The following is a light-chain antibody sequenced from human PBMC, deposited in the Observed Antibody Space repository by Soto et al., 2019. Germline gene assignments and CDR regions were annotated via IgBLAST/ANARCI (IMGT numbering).Light chain of an antibody. V-gene: IGKV1-8*01. CDR2: AAS. CDR3: QQYYTYPRT. CDR1: QDISSY. Sequence: AIRMTQSPSSFSASTGDRFTITWRASQDISSYLAWYQQKPGKAPKLLIYAASTLQSGVPSRFSGSGSGTDFTLTISCLQSEDFATYYCQQYYTYPRTFGQGTKVDIK. J-gene: IGKJ1*01.